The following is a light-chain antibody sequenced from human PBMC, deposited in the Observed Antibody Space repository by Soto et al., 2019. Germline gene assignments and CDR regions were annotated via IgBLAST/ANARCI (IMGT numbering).Light chain of an antibody. CDR3: CSYTGSSPDV. V-gene: IGLV2-14*01. CDR1: SSDVGGYNY. Sequence: QSALTQPGSVSGSPGQSITISCTGTSSDVGGYNYVSWYQQHPGKAPKLMIYEVSKRPSGVSNRFSGSKSGNTASLTISGLQAEDEADYYCCSYTGSSPDVFGTGTKLTVL. CDR2: EVS. J-gene: IGLJ1*01.